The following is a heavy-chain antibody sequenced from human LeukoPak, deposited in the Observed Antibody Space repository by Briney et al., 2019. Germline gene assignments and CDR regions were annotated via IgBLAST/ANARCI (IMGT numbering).Heavy chain of an antibody. V-gene: IGHV4-61*02. D-gene: IGHD6-13*01. CDR3: ERVLSDHSSWTSYYFDY. CDR1: GGSISSGSYY. CDR2: IYTSGST. J-gene: IGHJ4*02. Sequence: SETLSLTCTVSGGSISSGSYYWSWIRQPAGKGLEWIGRIYTSGSTNYSPSLKSRVTISVDTSKNQFSLKLSSVTAADTAVYYCERVLSDHSSWTSYYFDYWGQGTLVTVSS.